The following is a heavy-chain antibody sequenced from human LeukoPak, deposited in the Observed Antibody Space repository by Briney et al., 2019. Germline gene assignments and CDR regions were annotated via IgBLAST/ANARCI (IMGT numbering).Heavy chain of an antibody. D-gene: IGHD6-19*01. V-gene: IGHV4-59*11. CDR1: GASISSHY. CDR2: VYYSGST. Sequence: SETLSLTCAVSGASISSHYWSWIRQPPGKGLEWVGYVYYSGSTNYNPSLKSRVTISVDTSKNQFSLNLTSVTAADTVICYCARLRSDYGSGWFQYFQHWGPGTLVIVSS. CDR3: ARLRSDYGSGWFQYFQH. J-gene: IGHJ1*01.